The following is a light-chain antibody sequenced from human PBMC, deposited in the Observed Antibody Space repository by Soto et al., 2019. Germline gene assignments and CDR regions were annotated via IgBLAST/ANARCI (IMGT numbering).Light chain of an antibody. V-gene: IGKV1-5*01. CDR3: QQYNDYSRLT. CDR1: QTIGTW. J-gene: IGKJ4*01. CDR2: DAS. Sequence: DTPMSQSPSTVSASIGDRVTIPCRASQTIGTWLAWYQQRPGKAPNLLIYDASFLQSGVPSRFGGSGSGTEFTLTISSLQPDDFATYYCQQYNDYSRLTLGGGTKVDI.